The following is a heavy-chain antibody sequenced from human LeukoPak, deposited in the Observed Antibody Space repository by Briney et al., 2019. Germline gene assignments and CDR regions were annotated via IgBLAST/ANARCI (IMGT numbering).Heavy chain of an antibody. Sequence: GRSLRLSCAASGFTFSSYGMHWVRQAPGKGLEWVTVISYDGSNKYYADSVKGRFTISRDNSKNTLYLQMNSLRAEDTAVYYCARRPIKYYYYGMDVWGQGTTVTVSS. CDR3: ARRPIKYYYYGMDV. CDR1: GFTFSSYG. CDR2: ISYDGSNK. J-gene: IGHJ6*02. V-gene: IGHV3-30*03.